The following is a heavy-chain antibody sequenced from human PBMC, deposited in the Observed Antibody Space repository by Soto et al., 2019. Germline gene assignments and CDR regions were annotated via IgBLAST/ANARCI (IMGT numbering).Heavy chain of an antibody. Sequence: QVQLQQWGAGLLKPSETLSLACAVYGGSFSGPNWSWIRQPPGKGLEWIGEINHSGSTNYNPALKSRVTISIDASKNQYSLKLGSGTAADTAVCYCARGWGFGFDPWGQGILVTGSS. V-gene: IGHV4-34*01. CDR3: ARGWGFGFDP. D-gene: IGHD3-10*01. J-gene: IGHJ5*02. CDR1: GGSFSGPN. CDR2: INHSGST.